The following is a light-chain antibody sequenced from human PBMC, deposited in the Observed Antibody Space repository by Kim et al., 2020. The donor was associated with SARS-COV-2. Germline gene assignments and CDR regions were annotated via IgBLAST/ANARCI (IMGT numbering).Light chain of an antibody. V-gene: IGLV1-47*01. CDR1: ASNIGSNY. J-gene: IGLJ3*02. CDR3: AAWDDSLSGHWV. CDR2: RNN. Sequence: RVTIACLGRASNIGSNYVYWYQQLPGTAPKLLIYRNNQRPSGVPDRFSGSKSGTSASLAISGLRSEDEADYYCAAWDDSLSGHWVFGGGTQLTVL.